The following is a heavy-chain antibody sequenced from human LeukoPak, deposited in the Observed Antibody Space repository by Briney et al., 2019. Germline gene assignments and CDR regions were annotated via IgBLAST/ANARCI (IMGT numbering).Heavy chain of an antibody. CDR3: ASLGVAATYFDY. CDR2: IYYSGST. D-gene: IGHD2-15*01. J-gene: IGHJ4*02. Sequence: SETLSLTCTVSGGSISSYYWSWIRQPPGKGLEWIGYIYYSGSTNYNPSLKSRVTISVDTSKNQFSLKLSSLTAADTAVYYCASLGVAATYFDYWGQGTLVTVSS. CDR1: GGSISSYY. V-gene: IGHV4-59*01.